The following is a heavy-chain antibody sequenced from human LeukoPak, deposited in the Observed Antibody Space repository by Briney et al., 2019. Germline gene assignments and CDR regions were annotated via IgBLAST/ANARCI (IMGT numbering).Heavy chain of an antibody. D-gene: IGHD3-3*01. CDR2: IHHSGRT. Sequence: SETLSLTCTVSNTSISGANYWGWVRQPPGKGLEWIATIHHSGRTYYNPSLKSRVTISADTSKNEFSVKLTSVTATDTAVYYCARVTDFWSGYYIRYFDLWGKGSLVTVSS. V-gene: IGHV4-38-2*02. CDR3: ARVTDFWSGYYIRYFDL. J-gene: IGHJ5*02. CDR1: NTSISGANY.